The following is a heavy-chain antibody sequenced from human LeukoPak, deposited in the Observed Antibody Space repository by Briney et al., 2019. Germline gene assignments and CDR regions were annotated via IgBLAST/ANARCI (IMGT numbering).Heavy chain of an antibody. Sequence: SVKVSCKASGGTFSSYAINWVRQAPGQGLEWMGGIIPIFGTTNYAQKFQGRVTITTDESTSTAYMELSSLRSEDTAVYYCARAPTKRNYFYMDVWGKGTTVTVSS. J-gene: IGHJ6*03. D-gene: IGHD1-14*01. CDR1: GGTFSSYA. V-gene: IGHV1-69*05. CDR2: IIPIFGTT. CDR3: ARAPTKRNYFYMDV.